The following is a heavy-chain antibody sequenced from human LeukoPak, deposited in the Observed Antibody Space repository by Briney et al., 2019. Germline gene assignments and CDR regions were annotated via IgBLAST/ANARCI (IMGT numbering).Heavy chain of an antibody. J-gene: IGHJ4*02. CDR1: GLRFSTAW. V-gene: IGHV3-15*01. CDR3: CTDLQWEGGDF. D-gene: IGHD1-26*01. Sequence: GGSLRLSCVMSGLRFSTAWLTWVRQAPGKGLEWVGRIKSNNDGGTTDYAAPVKGRFSISRDDSRNTIYLQMNSLKTEDTGVYYCCTDLQWEGGDFWGQGTLVTVSS. CDR2: IKSNNDGGTT.